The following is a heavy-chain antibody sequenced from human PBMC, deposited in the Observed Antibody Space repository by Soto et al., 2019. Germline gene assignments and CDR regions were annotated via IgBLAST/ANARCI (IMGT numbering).Heavy chain of an antibody. D-gene: IGHD4-17*01. V-gene: IGHV1-8*01. J-gene: IGHJ6*02. CDR3: ARGSRTVTTFYYYYGIDV. Sequence: QVQLVQSGAEVKKPGASVKVSCKASGYTFTSYDINWVRQATGQGLEWMGWMNPNSGNTGYAQKFQGRVTMTRNTSVSTSYMELSSLRSEDTAVYYCARGSRTVTTFYYYYGIDVWGQGATVTVSS. CDR1: GYTFTSYD. CDR2: MNPNSGNT.